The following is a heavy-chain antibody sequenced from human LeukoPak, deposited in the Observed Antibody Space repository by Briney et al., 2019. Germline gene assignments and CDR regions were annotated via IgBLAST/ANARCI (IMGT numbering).Heavy chain of an antibody. CDR1: GFTFGDYG. D-gene: IGHD6-19*01. CDR3: TRDLAPSGWYFGY. J-gene: IGHJ4*02. CDR2: IQSRNYGGTT. V-gene: IGHV3-49*04. Sequence: GGSLRLSCTASGFTFGDYGMSWVRQAPGKGLEWVGFIQSRNYGGTTQHAASVKGRFTISRDDSKSIAYLQMNSLKTEDTAVYYCTRDLAPSGWYFGYWGQGTLVTVSS.